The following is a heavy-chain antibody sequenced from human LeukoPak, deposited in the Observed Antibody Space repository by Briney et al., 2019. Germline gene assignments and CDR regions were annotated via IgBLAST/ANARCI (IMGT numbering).Heavy chain of an antibody. Sequence: SETLSLTCAVSGGSISIGSYCWGWIRQPPGKGLEWIGSIYYSGSTYYNPSLKSRVTISVDTSENQFSLKLSSVTAADTAVYYCARHAAYSSLAWGQGTLVIVPS. CDR3: ARHAAYSSLA. V-gene: IGHV4-39*01. D-gene: IGHD6-13*01. CDR2: IYYSGST. CDR1: GGSISIGSYC. J-gene: IGHJ5*02.